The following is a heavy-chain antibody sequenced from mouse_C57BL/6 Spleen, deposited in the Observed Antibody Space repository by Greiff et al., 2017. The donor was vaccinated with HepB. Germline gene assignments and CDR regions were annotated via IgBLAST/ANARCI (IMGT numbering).Heavy chain of an antibody. CDR2: IWTGGGT. CDR1: GFSLTSYA. CDR3: ASDSSGYPYAMDY. J-gene: IGHJ4*01. V-gene: IGHV2-9-1*01. D-gene: IGHD3-2*02. Sequence: VQLVESGPGLVAPSQSLSITCTVSGFSLTSYAISWVRQPPGKGLEWLGVIWTGGGTNYNSALKSRLSISKDNSKSQVFLKMNSLQTDDTARYYCASDSSGYPYAMDYWGQGTSVTVSS.